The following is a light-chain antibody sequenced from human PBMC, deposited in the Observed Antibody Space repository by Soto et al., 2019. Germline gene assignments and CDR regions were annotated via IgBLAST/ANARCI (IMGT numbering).Light chain of an antibody. CDR3: QPYGRSRTT. Sequence: EIVLTQSPGTLSLSPGERATLSCMASKSVRSSYLAWYQQKPGQDHRILIYDGSSRATGIPDRFSVSGSGTDFTLTISRLQPEDFAVYYCQPYGRSRTTFGHGATVDIK. V-gene: IGKV3-20*01. CDR2: DGS. J-gene: IGKJ1*01. CDR1: KSVRSSY.